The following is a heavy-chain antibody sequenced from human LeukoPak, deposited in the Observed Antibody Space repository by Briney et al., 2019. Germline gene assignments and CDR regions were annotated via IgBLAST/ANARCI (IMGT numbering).Heavy chain of an antibody. CDR2: ISWNSGSI. V-gene: IGHV3-9*01. J-gene: IGHJ4*02. CDR1: GFTFDDYA. CDR3: ARSRSGYYEDY. D-gene: IGHD3-22*01. Sequence: GGSLRLSCAASGFTFDDYAMHWVRDAPGKGLEWGSGISWNSGSIGYADSVKGRFTISRDNAKNSLSLQENSLSAEDTAVYYCARSRSGYYEDYWGQGTLVTVSS.